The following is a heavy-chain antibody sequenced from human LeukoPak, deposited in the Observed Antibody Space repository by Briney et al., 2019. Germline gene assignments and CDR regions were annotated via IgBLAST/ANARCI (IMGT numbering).Heavy chain of an antibody. Sequence: SVKVSRKASGGTFSIYSISWVRQAPGQGLEWMGRITPVFGTTAYAQKFQGRVAFSTDESTTTAYMELNSLRSDDTAMYYCARGPGVAAAGPGGDYWGQGTLVTVSS. D-gene: IGHD6-13*01. V-gene: IGHV1-69*05. CDR2: ITPVFGTT. J-gene: IGHJ4*02. CDR3: ARGPGVAAAGPGGDY. CDR1: GGTFSIYS.